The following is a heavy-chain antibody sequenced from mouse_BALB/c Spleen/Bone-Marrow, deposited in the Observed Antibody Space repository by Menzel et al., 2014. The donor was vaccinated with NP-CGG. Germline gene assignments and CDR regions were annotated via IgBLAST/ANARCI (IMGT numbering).Heavy chain of an antibody. CDR1: GFSLISYG. CDR3: ARRGLYGYDFDY. D-gene: IGHD2-2*01. V-gene: IGHV2-2*02. Sequence: VKLMESGPGLVQPSQSLSITCTVSGFSLISYGVHWVRQSPGKGLEWLGVIWSGGSTDYNVAFISRLSISKDNSKSKVFFKMNSLQANDTAIYYCARRGLYGYDFDYWGQGTTLTVSS. CDR2: IWSGGST. J-gene: IGHJ2*01.